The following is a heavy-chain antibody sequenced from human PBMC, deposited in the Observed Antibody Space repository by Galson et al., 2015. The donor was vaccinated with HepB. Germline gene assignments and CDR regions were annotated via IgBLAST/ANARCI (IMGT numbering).Heavy chain of an antibody. Sequence: SVKVSCKASGFTFTSSAVQWVRQARGQRLEWIGWIVVGSDNTDYAQKFHERVTITRDMSTSTAYMELSSLRSEDTAVYYCAAEKNFDWLFNAFDIWGQGTLVTVSS. CDR1: GFTFTSSA. D-gene: IGHD3-9*01. CDR3: AAEKNFDWLFNAFDI. CDR2: IVVGSDNT. J-gene: IGHJ3*02. V-gene: IGHV1-58*01.